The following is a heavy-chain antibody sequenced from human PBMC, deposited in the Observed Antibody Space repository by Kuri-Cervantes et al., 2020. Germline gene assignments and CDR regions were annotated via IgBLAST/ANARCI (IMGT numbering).Heavy chain of an antibody. CDR3: ARVLGTSKKGDY. CDR1: GGTFSSYT. Sequence: SVKVSCKASGGTFSSYTISWVRQAPGQGLEWMGRIIPILGIANYAQKLQGRVTMTTDTSTSTAYMELRSLRSDDTAVYYCARVLGTSKKGDYWGQGTLVTVSS. V-gene: IGHV1-69*02. D-gene: IGHD3-10*01. CDR2: IIPILGIA. J-gene: IGHJ4*02.